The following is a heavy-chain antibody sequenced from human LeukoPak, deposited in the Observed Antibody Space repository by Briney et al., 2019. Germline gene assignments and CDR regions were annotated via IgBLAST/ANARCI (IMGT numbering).Heavy chain of an antibody. CDR2: IYYSGST. D-gene: IGHD3-10*01. CDR1: GGSISSYY. V-gene: IGHV4-59*01. Sequence: SETLSLTCTVSGGSISSYYWSWIRQPPGKGLEWIGYIYYSGSTNYNPSLKSRVTISVDTSKNQFSLKLSSVTAADTAVYYCASWPGAWYGEDYWGQGTRVTVSS. J-gene: IGHJ4*02. CDR3: ASWPGAWYGEDY.